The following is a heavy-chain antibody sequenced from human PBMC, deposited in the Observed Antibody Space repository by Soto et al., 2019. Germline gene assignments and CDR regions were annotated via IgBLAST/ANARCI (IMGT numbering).Heavy chain of an antibody. V-gene: IGHV4-39*01. J-gene: IGHJ5*02. CDR2: IYYSGST. Sequence: PSGTLSLTCSVSGGSINSSSYFWGWVRQPPGKGLEWIGSIYYSGSTYYNPSLRSRVTISVDTSKNQFSLKLSSVTAADTAVFYCARHYSSGSRNWFDPWGQGTLVTVS. CDR3: ARHYSSGSRNWFDP. CDR1: GGSINSSSYF. D-gene: IGHD6-19*01.